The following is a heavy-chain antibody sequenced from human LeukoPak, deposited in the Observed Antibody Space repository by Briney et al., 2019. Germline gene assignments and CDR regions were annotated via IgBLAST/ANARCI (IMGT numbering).Heavy chain of an antibody. CDR1: GFTFSDAW. Sequence: GGSLRLSCAASGFTFSDAWMNWVRQAPGEGLEWVGRIKTISAGGTTDYAAPVKGRFTISRDDSKNTLYLQMNSLKTEDTAVYYCTTYDAFDLWGQGTMVTVSS. CDR3: TTYDAFDL. V-gene: IGHV3-15*01. J-gene: IGHJ3*01. CDR2: IKTISAGGTT.